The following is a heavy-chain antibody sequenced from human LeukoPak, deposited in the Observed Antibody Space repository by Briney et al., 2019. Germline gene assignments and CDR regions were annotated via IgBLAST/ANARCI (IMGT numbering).Heavy chain of an antibody. Sequence: PGGSLRLSCAASGFTFSSYGMHWVRQAPGKGLEWVAFIRYDGSNKYYADSVKGRFTISRDNSKNTLYLQMNSLTSEDTALYYCAKGTGLGYSDNSGYTFDVWGQGTMVTVSS. D-gene: IGHD3-22*01. J-gene: IGHJ3*01. V-gene: IGHV3-30*02. CDR2: IRYDGSNK. CDR1: GFTFSSYG. CDR3: AKGTGLGYSDNSGYTFDV.